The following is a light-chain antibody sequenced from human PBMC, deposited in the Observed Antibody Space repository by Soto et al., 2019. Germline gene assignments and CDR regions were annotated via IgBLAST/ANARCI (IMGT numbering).Light chain of an antibody. J-gene: IGKJ2*01. CDR1: QSVLYSSTNKNY. V-gene: IGKV4-1*01. Sequence: DIVMTQSPDSLAVPLGERATINCKSSQSVLYSSTNKNYLAWYQQKAGQPPKLLIYWASTRESGVPDRISGSVSGTDFTLTISSLQAEDVAVYYCQQYYSSPRTFGQGTKLEIK. CDR3: QQYYSSPRT. CDR2: WAS.